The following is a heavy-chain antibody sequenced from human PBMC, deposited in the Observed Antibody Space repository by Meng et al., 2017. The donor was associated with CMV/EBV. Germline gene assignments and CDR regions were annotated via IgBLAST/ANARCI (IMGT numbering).Heavy chain of an antibody. J-gene: IGHJ4*02. CDR3: ARAQYSSSCDY. D-gene: IGHD6-13*01. V-gene: IGHV4-30-4*08. Sequence: QVQLQHSGPWRREPSHTLTLTCTCSGGSISRGDYYWGWIRQPPGKVLEWIGYIYYSGSTYYNPSLKSRVTISVDTSKNQFSLKLSSVTAADTAVYYCARAQYSSSCDYWGQGTLVTASS. CDR2: IYYSGST. CDR1: GGSISRGDYY.